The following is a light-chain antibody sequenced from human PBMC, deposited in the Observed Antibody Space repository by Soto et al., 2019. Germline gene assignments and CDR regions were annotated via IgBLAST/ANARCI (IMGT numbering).Light chain of an antibody. Sequence: QLVLTKPPSASGTPGQRVTISCSGSSSNIGSYTVNWYQQLPGTAPKLLIYSDNQRPSGVPDRFSGSKSGTSASLAISGLQSEDEADYYCAAWDDSLNGLFGGGTKLTVL. J-gene: IGLJ2*01. CDR1: SSNIGSYT. CDR2: SDN. CDR3: AAWDDSLNGL. V-gene: IGLV1-44*01.